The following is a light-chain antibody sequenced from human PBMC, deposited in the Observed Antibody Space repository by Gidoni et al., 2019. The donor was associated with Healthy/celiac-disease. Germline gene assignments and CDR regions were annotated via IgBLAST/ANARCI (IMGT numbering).Light chain of an antibody. Sequence: IQMTQPPSTLSASLGDRVTITCRASQSISSWLAWYQQKPGKAPKLLIYKASSLESGVPSRFSGSGSGTEFTLTISSLQPDDFATYYCQQYNSYPWTFGQGTKVEIK. J-gene: IGKJ1*01. CDR1: QSISSW. CDR2: KAS. CDR3: QQYNSYPWT. V-gene: IGKV1-5*03.